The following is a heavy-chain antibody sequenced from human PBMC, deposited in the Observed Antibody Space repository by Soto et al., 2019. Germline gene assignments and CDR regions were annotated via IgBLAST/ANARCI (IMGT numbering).Heavy chain of an antibody. D-gene: IGHD3-10*01. Sequence: EVQLLESGGGLVQPGGSLRLSCAASGFTFRSYAMSWVRQAPGKGLEWVSAISGSGGSTYYADSVKGRFTISRDNSKNTLYLQMNSLRAEDTAVYYCAKEFPTHGSGTFHYYYGMDVWGQGTTVTVSS. J-gene: IGHJ6*02. CDR3: AKEFPTHGSGTFHYYYGMDV. V-gene: IGHV3-23*01. CDR1: GFTFRSYA. CDR2: ISGSGGST.